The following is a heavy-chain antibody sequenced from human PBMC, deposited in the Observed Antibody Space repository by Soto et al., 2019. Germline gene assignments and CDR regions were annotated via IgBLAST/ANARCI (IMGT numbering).Heavy chain of an antibody. J-gene: IGHJ4*02. CDR2: ISYDGSNK. CDR1: GSTFSSYA. V-gene: IGHV3-30-3*01. CDR3: ARHLGQDVGGTFDY. Sequence: GSLRASGSASGSTFSSYAMHWVRQAPGKGLEWVAVISYDGSNKYYADSVKGRFTISRDNSKNTLYLQMNSLRAEDTAVYYCARHLGQDVGGTFDYWGQGTLVTVYS. D-gene: IGHD2-15*01.